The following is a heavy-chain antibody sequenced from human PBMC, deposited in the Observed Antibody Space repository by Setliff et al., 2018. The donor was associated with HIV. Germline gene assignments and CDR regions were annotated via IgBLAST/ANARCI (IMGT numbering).Heavy chain of an antibody. V-gene: IGHV1-18*01. CDR2: ISGYNGNT. CDR1: GYTFTSYG. J-gene: IGHJ3*02. CDR3: AAIAAAALRGTFDI. D-gene: IGHD6-13*01. Sequence: GASVKVSCKASGYTFTSYGISWVRQAPGQGLEWMGWISGYNGNTNYAQKLQGRVTMTTDKSTGTAYMELRSLRSDDTAVYYCAAIAAAALRGTFDIWGQGTMVTVSS.